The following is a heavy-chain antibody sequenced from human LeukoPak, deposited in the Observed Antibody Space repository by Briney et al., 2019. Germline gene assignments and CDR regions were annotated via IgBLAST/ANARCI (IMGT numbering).Heavy chain of an antibody. CDR2: SSGSGGST. Sequence: GGSLRLSCAASGFTFSSYAMSLVRQAPGKGLEWVSASSGSGGSTYYADSVKGRFTISRDSSKNTLYLQMNSLRAEDTAVYYCAKRPPYDSSGYYYYYFDYWGQGTLVTVSS. CDR1: GFTFSSYA. D-gene: IGHD3-22*01. J-gene: IGHJ4*02. CDR3: AKRPPYDSSGYYYYYFDY. V-gene: IGHV3-23*01.